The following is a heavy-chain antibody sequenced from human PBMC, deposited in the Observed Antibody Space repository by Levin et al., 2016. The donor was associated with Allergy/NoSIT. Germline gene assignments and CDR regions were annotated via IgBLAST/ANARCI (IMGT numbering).Heavy chain of an antibody. CDR3: ARAPRRAYGSGSYPYGMDV. Sequence: WVRQAPGQGLEWMGWMNPNSGNTGYAQKFQGRVTMTRNTSISTSYMELRSLRSEDTAVYYCARAPRRAYGSGSYPYGMDVWGQGTTVTVSS. V-gene: IGHV1-8*01. J-gene: IGHJ6*02. D-gene: IGHD3-10*01. CDR2: MNPNSGNT.